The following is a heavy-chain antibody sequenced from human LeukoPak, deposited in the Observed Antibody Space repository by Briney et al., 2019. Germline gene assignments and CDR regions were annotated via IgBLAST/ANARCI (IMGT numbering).Heavy chain of an antibody. J-gene: IGHJ5*02. V-gene: IGHV4-39*01. D-gene: IGHD2-15*01. Sequence: ASETLSHTCTVSGGSISSSSYYWGWIRQPPGKGLEWIGSIYYSGSTYYNPSFKSRVTISVDTSKNQFSLKLSSVTAADTAVYYCARHWDVVVAAPNWFEPWRRGTLVTVSS. CDR2: IYYSGST. CDR3: ARHWDVVVAAPNWFEP. CDR1: GGSISSSSYY.